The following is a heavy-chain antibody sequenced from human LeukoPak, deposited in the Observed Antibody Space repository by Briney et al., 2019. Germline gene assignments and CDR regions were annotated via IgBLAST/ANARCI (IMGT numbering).Heavy chain of an antibody. D-gene: IGHD3-10*01. Sequence: KPSETLSLTCSVSGGSISSFYWSWFRQSPGKGLEWMGYIYSYRSTNYNPSLKSRVTISVDTSRNQFSLNLSSVTAADTAVYYCARAWFGESAYTFDYWGQGTLVTVSS. CDR3: ARAWFGESAYTFDY. V-gene: IGHV4-59*01. J-gene: IGHJ4*02. CDR1: GGSISSFY. CDR2: IYSYRST.